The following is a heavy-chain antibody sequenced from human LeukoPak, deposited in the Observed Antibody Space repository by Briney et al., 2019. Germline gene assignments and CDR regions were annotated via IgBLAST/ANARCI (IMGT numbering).Heavy chain of an antibody. Sequence: PSETLSLTCAVYGGSFSGYYWSWIRQPPGKGLEWIGEINHSGSTNYNPSLKSRVTISVDTSKNQFSLKLSSVTAADTAVYYCARKKRVPAYNWFDPWGQGTLVTVSS. J-gene: IGHJ5*02. CDR3: ARKKRVPAYNWFDP. CDR2: INHSGST. D-gene: IGHD2-2*01. V-gene: IGHV4-34*01. CDR1: GGSFSGYY.